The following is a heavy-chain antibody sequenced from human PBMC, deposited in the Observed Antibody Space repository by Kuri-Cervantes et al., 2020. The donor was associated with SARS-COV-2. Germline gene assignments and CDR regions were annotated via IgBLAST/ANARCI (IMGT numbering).Heavy chain of an antibody. Sequence: ASVKVSCKASGYTFTSYGISWVRQAPGQGLEWMGWINPNSGGTNYAQKFQGRVTMTRDTSISTAYMELSRLRSDDTAVYYCARACLERSRRDAFDIWGQGTMVTVSS. J-gene: IGHJ3*02. CDR1: GYTFTSYG. CDR3: ARACLERSRRDAFDI. CDR2: INPNSGGT. V-gene: IGHV1-2*02. D-gene: IGHD5-24*01.